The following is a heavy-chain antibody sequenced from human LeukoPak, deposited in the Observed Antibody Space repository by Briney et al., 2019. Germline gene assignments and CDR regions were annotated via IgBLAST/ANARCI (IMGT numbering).Heavy chain of an antibody. V-gene: IGHV1-18*01. CDR1: GYTFTSYG. CDR3: ARVGGVAGRTGYDY. D-gene: IGHD6-19*01. J-gene: IGHJ4*02. CDR2: ISAYNGNT. Sequence: ASVKVSCKASGYTFTSYGISWVRQAPGQGLEWMGWISAYNGNTNYAQKLQGRVTMTTDTSTSTAYMELRSLRSDDTAAYYCARVGGVAGRTGYDYWGQGTLVTVSS.